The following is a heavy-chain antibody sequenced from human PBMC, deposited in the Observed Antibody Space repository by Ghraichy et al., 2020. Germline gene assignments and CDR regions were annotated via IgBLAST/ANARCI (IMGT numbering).Heavy chain of an antibody. CDR2: IYYSGST. V-gene: IGHV4-59*01. Sequence: SETLSLTCTVSGGSISSYYWSWIRQPPGKGLEWIGYIYYSGSTNYNPSLKSRVTISVDTSKNQFSLKLSSVTAADTAVYYCARSDTASPYDAFDIWGQGTMVTVSS. D-gene: IGHD5-18*01. CDR3: ARSDTASPYDAFDI. CDR1: GGSISSYY. J-gene: IGHJ3*02.